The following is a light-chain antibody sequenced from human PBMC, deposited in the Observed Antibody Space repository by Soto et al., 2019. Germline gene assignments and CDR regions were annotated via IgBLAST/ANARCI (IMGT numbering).Light chain of an antibody. V-gene: IGLV2-14*01. J-gene: IGLJ2*01. CDR3: SSYRTSSTAVL. CDR2: DVS. CDR1: SSDVGGYNY. Sequence: QSVLTQPASVSGSPGQSIAISCTGTSSDVGGYNYVSWYQQHPGTAPKLMIYDVSNRPSGVSDRFSGSKSGNTASLTISGLQAEDEADYYCSSYRTSSTAVLFGGGTKVTVL.